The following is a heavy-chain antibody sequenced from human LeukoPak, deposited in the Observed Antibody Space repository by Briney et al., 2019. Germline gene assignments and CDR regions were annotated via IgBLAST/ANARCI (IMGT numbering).Heavy chain of an antibody. CDR3: ARSVVTMVRGNDTRVFDY. CDR1: GGSISSSSYY. V-gene: IGHV4-31*03. Sequence: ASETLSLTCTVSGGSISSSSYYWGWIRQPPGKGLEWIGYIYYSGSTYYNPSLKSRVTISVDTSKNQFSLKLSSVTAADTAVYYCARSVVTMVRGNDTRVFDYWGQGTLVTVSS. J-gene: IGHJ4*02. D-gene: IGHD3-10*01. CDR2: IYYSGST.